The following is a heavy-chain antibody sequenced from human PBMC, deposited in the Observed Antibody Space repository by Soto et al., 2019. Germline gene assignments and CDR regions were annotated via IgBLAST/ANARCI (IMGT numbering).Heavy chain of an antibody. Sequence: EVRLVESGGGLVKPGRSLRLSCTASGFTFRDYAMSWFRQAPGKGLEWVGFIRSKAYGGTVVYAASVKGRFTITRDDSKSIAYLQMKSLKTEDTAVYYCSTNYYDSRGYDNWFDPWGQGTLVTVSS. CDR1: GFTFRDYA. CDR2: IRSKAYGGTV. CDR3: STNYYDSRGYDNWFDP. V-gene: IGHV3-49*05. J-gene: IGHJ5*02. D-gene: IGHD3-22*01.